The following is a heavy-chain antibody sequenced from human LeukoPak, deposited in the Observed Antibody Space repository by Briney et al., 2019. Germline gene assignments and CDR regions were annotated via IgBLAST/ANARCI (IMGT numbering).Heavy chain of an antibody. V-gene: IGHV1-18*01. D-gene: IGHD5-18*01. J-gene: IGHJ4*02. CDR2: ISAYNGNT. Sequence: ASVTVSFTASGYTFTIYGISWVRPAPGQGLEWMGWISAYNGNTNSAQKVQGRVTLTTDTSTSTAYMELRSLRSDDTAVYYCARQVDTSMALPDYWGQGTLVTVSS. CDR1: GYTFTIYG. CDR3: ARQVDTSMALPDY.